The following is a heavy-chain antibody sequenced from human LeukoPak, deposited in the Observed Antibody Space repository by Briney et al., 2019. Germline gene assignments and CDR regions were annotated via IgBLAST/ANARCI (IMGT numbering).Heavy chain of an antibody. Sequence: SETLSLTCAVYGGSFSGYYWSWIRQPPGKGLEWIGEINHSGSTNYNPSLKSRVTISVDTSKNQFSLKLSSVTAADTAVYYCVRDRELAYWGQGILVTVSS. CDR3: VRDRELAY. D-gene: IGHD1-1*01. CDR2: INHSGST. V-gene: IGHV4-34*01. CDR1: GGSFSGYY. J-gene: IGHJ4*02.